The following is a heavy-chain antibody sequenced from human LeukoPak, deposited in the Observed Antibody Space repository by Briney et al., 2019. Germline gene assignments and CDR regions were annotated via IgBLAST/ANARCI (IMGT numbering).Heavy chain of an antibody. V-gene: IGHV4-39*01. CDR1: GGSISSSSYY. Sequence: SETLSLTCTVSGGSISSSSYYWGWIRQPPGKGLECIGSIYYSGSTYYNPSLKSPVTISVDTSKNQFSLKLSSVTAADTAVYYCARHRTYYYYYMDVWGKGTTVTVSS. D-gene: IGHD3/OR15-3a*01. CDR2: IYYSGST. CDR3: ARHRTYYYYYMDV. J-gene: IGHJ6*03.